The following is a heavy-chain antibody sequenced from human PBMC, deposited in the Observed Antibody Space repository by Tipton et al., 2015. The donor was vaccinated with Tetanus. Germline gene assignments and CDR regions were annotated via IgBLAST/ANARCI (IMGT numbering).Heavy chain of an antibody. V-gene: IGHV3-23*01. CDR1: GFTFSSYA. CDR2: ISGSGGST. CDR3: AKSPEEDYYYYGMDV. J-gene: IGHJ6*02. Sequence: SLRLSCAASGFTFSSYAMSWVRQAPGKGLEWVSAISGSGGSTYYADSVKGRFTISRDNSKNTLYLQMNSLRAEDTAVYYCAKSPEEDYYYYGMDVWGQGTTVTVSS.